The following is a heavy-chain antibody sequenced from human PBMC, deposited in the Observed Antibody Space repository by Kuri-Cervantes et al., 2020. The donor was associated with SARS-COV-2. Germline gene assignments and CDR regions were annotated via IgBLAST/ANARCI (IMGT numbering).Heavy chain of an antibody. CDR1: GFTFSNSD. CDR2: VSWNGSRT. D-gene: IGHD6-13*01. J-gene: IGHJ4*02. Sequence: GSLRLSCAASGFTFSNSDMNWVRQAPGKGLEWVSGVSWNGSRTHYADSVKGRFIISRDNSRNFLYQQLNSLRPEDMAVYYCVRHKAAAGIVAPDWGQGTLVTVSS. V-gene: IGHV3-19*01. CDR3: VRHKAAAGIVAPD.